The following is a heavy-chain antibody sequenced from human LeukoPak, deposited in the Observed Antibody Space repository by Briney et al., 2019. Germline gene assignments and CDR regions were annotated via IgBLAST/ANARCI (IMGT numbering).Heavy chain of an antibody. J-gene: IGHJ4*02. D-gene: IGHD6-13*01. Sequence: ASVKVSCKASGYTFTSYDINWVRQATGQGLGWMGWMNPNSGNTGYAQKFQGRVTMTRNTSISTAYMELSSLRSEDTAVYYCARGLYSSSWYSNGDYWGQGTLVTVSS. CDR1: GYTFTSYD. V-gene: IGHV1-8*01. CDR2: MNPNSGNT. CDR3: ARGLYSSSWYSNGDY.